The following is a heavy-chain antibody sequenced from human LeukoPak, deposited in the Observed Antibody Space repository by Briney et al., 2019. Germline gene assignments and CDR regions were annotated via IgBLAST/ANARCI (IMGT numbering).Heavy chain of an antibody. Sequence: GGSLRLSCAASEFTFSSYEMNWVRQAPGKGLEWVSYISGSGNTIYYADSVKGGFTISRDNAKNSLYLQMNSLRAEDTAVYYCARIPDYYYDSSGYVAWGQGTLVTVSS. V-gene: IGHV3-48*03. CDR1: EFTFSSYE. CDR3: ARIPDYYYDSSGYVA. CDR2: ISGSGNTI. D-gene: IGHD3-22*01. J-gene: IGHJ5*02.